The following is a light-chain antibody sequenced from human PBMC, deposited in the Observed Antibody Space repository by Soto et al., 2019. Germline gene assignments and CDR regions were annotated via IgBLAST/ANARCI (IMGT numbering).Light chain of an antibody. CDR3: KQSYSTPWT. CDR1: QSITTY. Sequence: DIQMTQSPSALSASVGDRVTITCRAGQSITTYLNWYQQKPGKAPKVLISVASNLQSGVPSRCSGSGSVTDFTLTISGLQPEDFGTYYCKQSYSTPWTFGQGNKVE. CDR2: VAS. J-gene: IGKJ1*01. V-gene: IGKV1-39*01.